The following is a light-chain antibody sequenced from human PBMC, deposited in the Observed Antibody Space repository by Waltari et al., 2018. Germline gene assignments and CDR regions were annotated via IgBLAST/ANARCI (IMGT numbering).Light chain of an antibody. V-gene: IGLV1-40*01. CDR1: SSNIGTGYD. Sequence: CSGSSSNIGTGYDVHWYQQLPGTAPKLLISVTNVRASGVPDRFSGSKSGTSASLAITGLQAEDEADYYCQSYDNTLAHVVFGGGTKLTVL. CDR2: VTN. J-gene: IGLJ2*01. CDR3: QSYDNTLAHVV.